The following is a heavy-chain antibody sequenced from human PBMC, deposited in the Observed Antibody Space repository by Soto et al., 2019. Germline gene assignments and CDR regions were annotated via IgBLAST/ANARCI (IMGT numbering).Heavy chain of an antibody. J-gene: IGHJ3*02. V-gene: IGHV5-10-1*01. CDR3: ACHGYYDPLDI. Sequence: PGESLKISCTCSGDSFTSYWISWVRQMPGQGLEWMGRIDPSDSYTNYSPSFQGHVTISADKSISTAYLQWSSLKASDTAMYYCACHGYYDPLDIWGQGTMVTVSS. CDR2: IDPSDSYT. D-gene: IGHD3-22*01. CDR1: GDSFTSYW.